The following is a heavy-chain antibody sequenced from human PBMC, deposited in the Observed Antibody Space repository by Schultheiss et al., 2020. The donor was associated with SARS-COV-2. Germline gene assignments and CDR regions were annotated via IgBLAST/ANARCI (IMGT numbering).Heavy chain of an antibody. J-gene: IGHJ6*03. D-gene: IGHD1-26*01. CDR2: IYSGGST. V-gene: IGHV3-53*04. CDR1: GFTFSNAW. Sequence: GGSLRLSCAASGFTFSNAWMSWVRQAPGKGLEWVSVIYSGGSTYYADSVKGRFTISRHNSKNTLYLQMNSLRAEDTAVYYCARALVGATAYYYYYMDVWGKGTTVTVSS. CDR3: ARALVGATAYYYYYMDV.